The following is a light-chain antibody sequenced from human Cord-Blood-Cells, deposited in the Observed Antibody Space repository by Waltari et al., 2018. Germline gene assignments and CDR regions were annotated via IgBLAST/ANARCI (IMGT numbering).Light chain of an antibody. J-gene: IGLJ2*01. Sequence: QSALTQPASVSGSPGQSITISCTGTSSDVGSYNLVSWYQQHPGKAPKLMIYEGSKRPSGVSNRFSGSKSGNTASLTISGLQAEDEADYCCSYAGSSIFVVFGGGTKLTVL. CDR2: EGS. V-gene: IGLV2-23*03. CDR1: SSDVGSYNL. CDR3: CSYAGSSIFVV.